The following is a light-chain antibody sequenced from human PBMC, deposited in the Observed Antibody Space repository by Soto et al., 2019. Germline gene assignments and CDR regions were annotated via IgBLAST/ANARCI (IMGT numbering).Light chain of an antibody. CDR2: LAS. V-gene: IGKV2-28*01. CDR1: ERLLHTNGQNF. J-gene: IGKJ5*01. CDR3: MQGLETPPVT. Sequence: IVLNQSPLSLPVNPGEPFSIACTSSERLLHTNGQNFLDWYLQKPGQAPQLLIYLASIRASGVPDRFSGSGSGRQFTLKISRVEAEDVGVYFCMQGLETPPVTFGQGTRLEI.